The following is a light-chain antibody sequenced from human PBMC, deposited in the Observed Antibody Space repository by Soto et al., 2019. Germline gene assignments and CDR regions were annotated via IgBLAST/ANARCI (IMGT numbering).Light chain of an antibody. CDR2: GAS. Sequence: IVVTEFPATLSWVPGGRGTLLCRARQRGSNQLGWYPQKPGQAPRPLIYGASTRATGIPARFSGSGSGTEFTLTISSLQSEDFAVYYCQQYNNWPPLTFGGGTKVEIK. V-gene: IGKV3-15*01. CDR3: QQYNNWPPLT. CDR1: QRGSNQ. J-gene: IGKJ4*01.